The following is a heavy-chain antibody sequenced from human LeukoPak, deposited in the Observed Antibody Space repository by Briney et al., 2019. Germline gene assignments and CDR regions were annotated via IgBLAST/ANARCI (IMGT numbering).Heavy chain of an antibody. CDR2: IYYSGSI. V-gene: IGHV4-59*01. Sequence: PSETLSLTCTVSGGSISSYYWSWIRQPPGKGLEWIGYIYYSGSINYNPSLKSRVTISVDTSKNQFPLKLSSVTAADTAVYYCARVDSSGWYLDYWGQGTLVTVSS. D-gene: IGHD6-19*01. J-gene: IGHJ4*02. CDR1: GGSISSYY. CDR3: ARVDSSGWYLDY.